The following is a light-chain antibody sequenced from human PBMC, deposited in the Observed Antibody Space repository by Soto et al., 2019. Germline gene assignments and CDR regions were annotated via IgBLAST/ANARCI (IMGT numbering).Light chain of an antibody. V-gene: IGKV3-20*01. CDR3: QQYGSSPRT. CDR1: QSVSSNY. J-gene: IGKJ4*01. CDR2: GAS. Sequence: EIVLTQSPGTLSLSPGEGATLSCRASQSVSSNYLAWYHHKPGQAPSLLIYGASSRATGVPDRFSGSGSGTDFTRTISRLEAEDFATYYCQQYGSSPRTFGGGTKVEIK.